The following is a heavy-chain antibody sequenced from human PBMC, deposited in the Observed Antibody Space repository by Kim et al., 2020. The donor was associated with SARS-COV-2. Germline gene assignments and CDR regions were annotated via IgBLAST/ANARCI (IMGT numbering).Heavy chain of an antibody. J-gene: IGHJ4*02. CDR1: VFTFSSYA. D-gene: IGHD4-17*01. CDR3: AREEGDDYGDYEAY. V-gene: IGHV3-30-3*01. CDR2: ISYDGSNK. Sequence: GGSLRLSCAASVFTFSSYAMHWVRQAPGKGLEWVAVISYDGSNKYYADSVKGRFTISRDNSKNTLYLQMNSLRAEDTAVYYCAREEGDDYGDYEAYWGQG.